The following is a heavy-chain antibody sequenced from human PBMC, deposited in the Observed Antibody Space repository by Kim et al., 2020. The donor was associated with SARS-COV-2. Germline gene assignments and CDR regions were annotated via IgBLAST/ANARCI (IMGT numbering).Heavy chain of an antibody. V-gene: IGHV3-48*03. CDR3: ARRGGRDGYSPYFDY. D-gene: IGHD4-4*01. CDR1: GFTFSSYE. J-gene: IGHJ4*02. CDR2: ISSSGSTI. Sequence: GGSLRLSCAASGFTFSSYEMNWVRQAPGKGLEWVSYISSSGSTIYYADSVKGRFTISRDNAKNSLYLQMNSLRAEDTAVYYCARRGGRDGYSPYFDYWGQGTLVTVSS.